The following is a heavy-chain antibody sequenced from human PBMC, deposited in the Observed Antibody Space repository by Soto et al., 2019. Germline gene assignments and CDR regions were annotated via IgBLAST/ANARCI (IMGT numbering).Heavy chain of an antibody. CDR3: ARDGKVSGSATHWFDP. V-gene: IGHV4-59*01. Sequence: ASETLSLTCTVSGGSISNYYWSWIRQPPGKGLEWIGCIFYSGSTNYSPSLRSRVTISVDTSKNQFSLELSSVTAADTAVYYCARDGKVSGSATHWFDPWGQGTLVTVSS. CDR1: GGSISNYY. CDR2: IFYSGST. D-gene: IGHD1-26*01. J-gene: IGHJ5*02.